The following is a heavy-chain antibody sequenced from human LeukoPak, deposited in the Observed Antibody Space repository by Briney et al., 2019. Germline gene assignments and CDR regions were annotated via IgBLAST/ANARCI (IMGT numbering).Heavy chain of an antibody. J-gene: IGHJ4*02. CDR3: ARDGGDIVVVPAAIPFDY. CDR2: IKQDGSEK. CDR1: GFTFSSYW. Sequence: GGSLRLSCAASGFTFSSYWMSWVRQAPGKGLEWVANIKQDGSEKYYVDSVKGRFTISRDNAKNSLYLQMNSLRAEDTAVYYCARDGGDIVVVPAAIPFDYWGQGTLVTVSS. V-gene: IGHV3-7*01. D-gene: IGHD2-2*01.